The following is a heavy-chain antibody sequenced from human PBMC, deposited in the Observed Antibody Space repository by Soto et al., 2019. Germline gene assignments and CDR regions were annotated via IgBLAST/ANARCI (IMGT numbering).Heavy chain of an antibody. CDR2: IIPIFGTA. D-gene: IGHD3-10*01. J-gene: IGHJ6*02. CDR3: ARGVRGVIGGYYYYGMDV. CDR1: GGTFSSYT. Sequence: GASVKVSCKASGGTFSSYTISWVRQAPGQGLEWMGGIIPIFGTANYAQKFQGRVTITADESTSTAYMELSSLRSEDTAVYYCARGVRGVIGGYYYYGMDVWGQGTTVTVSS. V-gene: IGHV1-69*13.